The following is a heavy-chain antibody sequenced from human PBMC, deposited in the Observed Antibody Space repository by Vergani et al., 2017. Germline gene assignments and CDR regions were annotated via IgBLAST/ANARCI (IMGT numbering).Heavy chain of an antibody. D-gene: IGHD7-27*01. CDR3: AAGAGPFDI. CDR1: GESFSSFY. V-gene: IGHV4-34*02. CDR2: INYVGRT. Sequence: QVQLQQWGAGVVKPSGTLSLTCAVFGESFSSFYWSWIRQPPGKGLEWIGSINYVGRTYYIPSLQSRATVFVDTSKNQFSLKLTSVTAADTAVYYCAAGAGPFDIWGQGTLVTVSS. J-gene: IGHJ4*02.